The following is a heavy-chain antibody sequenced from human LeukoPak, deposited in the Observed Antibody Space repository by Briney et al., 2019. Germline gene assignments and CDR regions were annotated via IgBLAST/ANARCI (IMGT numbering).Heavy chain of an antibody. CDR3: ARGKEIAVAGTDY. V-gene: IGHV3-7*01. D-gene: IGHD6-19*01. J-gene: IGHJ4*02. CDR2: IKQDGSEK. Sequence: PGGSLRLSCAASGFTLSSYWMSWVRQAPGKGLEWVANIKQDGSEKYYVDSVKGRFTISRDNAKNSLYLQMNSLRAEDTAVYYCARGKEIAVAGTDYWGRGTLVTVSS. CDR1: GFTLSSYW.